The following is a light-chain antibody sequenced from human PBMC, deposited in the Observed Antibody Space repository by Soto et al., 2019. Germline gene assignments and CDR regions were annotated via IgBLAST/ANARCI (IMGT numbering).Light chain of an antibody. CDR2: GVS. V-gene: IGKV3-20*01. CDR1: QTVGASQ. J-gene: IGKJ2*01. Sequence: ETVLTQSPGTLSLSPGEGATLSCRASQTVGASQLAWYQQKPGQSPRLLIYGVSNRATDIPDRFGGSGAGTDFTLTISRLEPEDFAVYYCHQYSNPPHTFGQGTKVEIK. CDR3: HQYSNPPHT.